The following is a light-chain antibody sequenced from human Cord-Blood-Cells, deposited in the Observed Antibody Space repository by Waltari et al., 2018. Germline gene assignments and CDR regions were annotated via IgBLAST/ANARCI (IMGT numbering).Light chain of an antibody. Sequence: DIQMTQSPSSLSASVGDRVTITCQASQGISNYLNWYQQKPGKAPKFLIYAASNLETGVPSRFSGSGSGTDVTFTISSLQPEDIATYYCQQYDTLPFTFGQGTQLEIK. CDR2: AAS. CDR1: QGISNY. CDR3: QQYDTLPFT. V-gene: IGKV1-33*01. J-gene: IGKJ2*01.